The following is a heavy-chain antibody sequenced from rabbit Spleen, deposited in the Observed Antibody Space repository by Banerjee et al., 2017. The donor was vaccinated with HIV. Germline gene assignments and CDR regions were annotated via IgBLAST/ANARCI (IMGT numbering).Heavy chain of an antibody. Sequence: QQQLVESGGGLVQPEGSLTLTCKASGFSFSDKDVMCWVRQAPGKGLEWIACINIVTGKSVYASWAKGRFTISKTSSTTVTLQMASLTVADTATYFCARDSGSSFSSYGMDLWGPGTLVTVS. CDR3: ARDSGSSFSSYGMDL. CDR1: GFSFSDKDV. V-gene: IGHV1S45*01. D-gene: IGHD8-1*01. CDR2: INIVTGKS. J-gene: IGHJ6*01.